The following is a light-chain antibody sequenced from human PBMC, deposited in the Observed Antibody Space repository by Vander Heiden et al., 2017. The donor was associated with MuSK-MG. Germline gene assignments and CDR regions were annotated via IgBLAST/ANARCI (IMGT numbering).Light chain of an antibody. V-gene: IGKV3-11*01. J-gene: IGKJ1*01. Sequence: EIVLTQSPATLSLSPGERATLSCRASQSVSSYLAWYQQKPGQAPRLLIYDASNRATGIPARFSGSGSGTDFTLTISSLDPEDFAVYYCQQRSNWPPTFGPGTNVEIK. CDR3: QQRSNWPPT. CDR2: DAS. CDR1: QSVSSY.